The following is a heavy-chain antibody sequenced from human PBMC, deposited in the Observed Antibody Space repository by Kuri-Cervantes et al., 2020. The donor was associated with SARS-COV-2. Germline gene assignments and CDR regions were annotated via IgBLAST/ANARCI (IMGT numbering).Heavy chain of an antibody. Sequence: ASVKVSCKASRDTFTTFGFNWVRQAPGQGLEWMGWMNPNSGNTGYAQKFQGRVTMTRNTSISTAYMELSSLRSEDTAVYYCARRYYMDVWGKGTTVTVSS. CDR1: RDTFTTFG. V-gene: IGHV1-8*02. CDR3: ARRYYMDV. CDR2: MNPNSGNT. J-gene: IGHJ6*03.